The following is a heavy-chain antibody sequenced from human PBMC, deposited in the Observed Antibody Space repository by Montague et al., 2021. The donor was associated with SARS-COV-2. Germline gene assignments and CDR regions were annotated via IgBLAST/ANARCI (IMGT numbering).Heavy chain of an antibody. CDR1: GFSISSGFY. Sequence: SETLYLTCSVSGFSISSGFYWAWIRQSPGKGPEWIGTVYHSGYTXYNPSLKGRVTVSIDTSKNQFFLTVTSVTAADTAVYFCARRGYTGSDYFDYWGQGTLVTVSS. CDR2: VYHSGYT. J-gene: IGHJ4*02. D-gene: IGHD5-12*01. CDR3: ARRGYTGSDYFDY. V-gene: IGHV4-38-2*01.